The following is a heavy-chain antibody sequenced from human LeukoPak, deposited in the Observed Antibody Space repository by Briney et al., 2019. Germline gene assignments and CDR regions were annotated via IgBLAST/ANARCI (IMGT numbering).Heavy chain of an antibody. CDR2: IKSKTDGGTT. V-gene: IGHV3-15*01. CDR1: GFTFSNAW. CDR3: TTAWVVPAATYFDY. J-gene: IGHJ4*02. Sequence: GGSLRLSCAASGFTFSNAWMSWVRQAPGKGLEWVGRIKSKTDGGTTDYAAPVKGRFTISRDDSKNTLYLQMNSLKTEDTAVYYCTTAWVVPAATYFDYWGQGTLVTASS. D-gene: IGHD2-2*01.